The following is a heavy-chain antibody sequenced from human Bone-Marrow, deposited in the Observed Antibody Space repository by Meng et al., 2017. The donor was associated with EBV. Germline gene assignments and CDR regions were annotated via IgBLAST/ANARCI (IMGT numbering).Heavy chain of an antibody. CDR1: GGSISSGVSS. CDR3: ARVVARSYFDY. J-gene: IGHJ4*02. V-gene: IGHV4-30-2*01. Sequence: QLRAQEPGPGLGTPPQTLSLTFAFSGGSISSGVSSRSWIRQPPGKGLEWIGYIYHSGSTYYNPSLKSRVTISVDRSKNQFSLKLSSVTAADTAVYYCARVVARSYFDYWGQGTLVTVS. CDR2: IYHSGST.